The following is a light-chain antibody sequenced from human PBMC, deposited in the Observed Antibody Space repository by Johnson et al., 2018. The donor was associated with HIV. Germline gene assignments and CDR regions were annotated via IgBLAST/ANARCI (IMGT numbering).Light chain of an antibody. CDR1: YSNIGNNY. V-gene: IGLV1-51*01. Sequence: QSVLTQPPSVSAAPGQKVTISCSGSYSNIGNNYVSWYQQVPGTAPKLLIYDNDKPPSGIPDRFSASNSGTSATLGITGLQTGDEADYYCGTWDSSLSAGVFGAGTKVTVL. J-gene: IGLJ1*01. CDR3: GTWDSSLSAGV. CDR2: DND.